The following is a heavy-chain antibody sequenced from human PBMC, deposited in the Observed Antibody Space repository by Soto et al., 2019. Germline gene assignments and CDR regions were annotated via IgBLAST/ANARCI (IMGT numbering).Heavy chain of an antibody. D-gene: IGHD1-26*01. V-gene: IGHV1-69*06. Sequence: GASVKVSCKASGGTFSSYAISWVRQAPGQGLEWMGGIIPIFGTANYAQKFQGRVTITADKSTSTAYMELSSLRSEDTAVYYCARDLFIVGATRGPDFDYWGQGTLVTVSS. CDR2: IIPIFGTA. CDR1: GGTFSSYA. J-gene: IGHJ4*02. CDR3: ARDLFIVGATRGPDFDY.